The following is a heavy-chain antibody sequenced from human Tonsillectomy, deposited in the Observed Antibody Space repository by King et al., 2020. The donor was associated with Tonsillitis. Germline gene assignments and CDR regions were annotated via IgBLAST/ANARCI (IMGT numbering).Heavy chain of an antibody. D-gene: IGHD1-26*01. V-gene: IGHV3-53*04. J-gene: IGHJ3*02. CDR1: GSTVSSNY. Sequence: VQLVESGGGLVQPGGSLRLSCAASGSTVSSNYMSWVRQAPGKGLEWVSVIHSGGSTYYADSVKGRFTISRPNSKNTLYLQMNSLRTEDTAVYYCARDGLGVWSAFDIWGQGTMVTVSS. CDR3: ARDGLGVWSAFDI. CDR2: IHSGGST.